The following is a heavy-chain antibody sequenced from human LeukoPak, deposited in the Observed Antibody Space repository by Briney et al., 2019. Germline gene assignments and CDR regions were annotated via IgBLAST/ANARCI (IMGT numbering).Heavy chain of an antibody. CDR2: ISGSGANT. D-gene: IGHD3-3*01. Sequence: GGSLRLSCAASGFTFSSYSMSWVRQAPGKGLEWVSWISGSGANTYYADSVQGRFSISRDNSKNTLYLQMKNLRPEDTAVYYCARDFGILSGYADYWGQGTLVTVSS. CDR3: ARDFGILSGYADY. V-gene: IGHV3-23*01. CDR1: GFTFSSYS. J-gene: IGHJ4*02.